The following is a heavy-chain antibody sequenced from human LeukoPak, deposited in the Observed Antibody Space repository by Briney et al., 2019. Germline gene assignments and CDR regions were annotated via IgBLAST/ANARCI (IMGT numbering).Heavy chain of an antibody. CDR2: INYSGST. CDR3: AWSDYDLLTGYSAVYFDF. V-gene: IGHV4-59*07. D-gene: IGHD3-9*01. CDR1: GGPFSRYY. Sequence: SDTLSLTCTVSGGPFSRYYWGWLRQPPGKGLEWIGYINYSGSTNYNPSLKSRITMSMDRSKKEFSLRLTSVTAAATPVYYCAWSDYDLLTGYSAVYFDFWGQGALVTVSS. J-gene: IGHJ4*02.